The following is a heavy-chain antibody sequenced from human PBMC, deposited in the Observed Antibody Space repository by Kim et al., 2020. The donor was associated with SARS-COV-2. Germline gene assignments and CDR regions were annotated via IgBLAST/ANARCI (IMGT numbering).Heavy chain of an antibody. V-gene: IGHV3-53*01. CDR3: ARLSPKDYYGMDV. Sequence: GGSLRLSCAASGFTVSSNYMSWVRQAPGKGLEWVSVIYSGGSTYYADSVKGRFTISRDNSKNTLYLQMNSLRAEDTAVYYCARLSPKDYYGMDVWGQGTTVTVSS. CDR1: GFTVSSNY. CDR2: IYSGGST. J-gene: IGHJ6*02.